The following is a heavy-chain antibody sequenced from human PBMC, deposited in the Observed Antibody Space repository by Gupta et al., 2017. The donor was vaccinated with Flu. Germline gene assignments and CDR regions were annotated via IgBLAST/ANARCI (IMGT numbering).Heavy chain of an antibody. D-gene: IGHD2-8*02. J-gene: IGHJ4*02. CDR2: INPNSGGT. V-gene: IGHV1-2*02. CDR3: ARARWRTGAVFFDY. Sequence: VRQAPGQGLEWMGWINPNSGGTNYAQKFQGRVTMTRDTSISTAYMELSRLRSDDTAVYYCARARWRTGAVFFDYWGQGTLVTVSS.